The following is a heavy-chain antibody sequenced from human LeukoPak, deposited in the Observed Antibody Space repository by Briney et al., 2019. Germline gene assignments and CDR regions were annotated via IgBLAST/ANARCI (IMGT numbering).Heavy chain of an antibody. D-gene: IGHD5-18*01. V-gene: IGHV4-34*01. CDR1: GGSFSGYY. J-gene: IGHJ4*02. CDR3: ARTQRGYSYGFSFDY. CDR2: INHSGST. Sequence: SETLSLTCAVYGGSFSGYYWNWIRQPPGKGLEWIGEINHSGSTNYNPSLKSRVTISVDTSKNQFSLKLSSVTAADTAVYYCARTQRGYSYGFSFDYWGQGTLVTVSS.